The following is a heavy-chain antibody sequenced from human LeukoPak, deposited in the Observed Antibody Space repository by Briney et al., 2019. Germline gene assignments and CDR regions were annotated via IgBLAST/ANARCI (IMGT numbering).Heavy chain of an antibody. CDR3: ARDRYSSGRNFDY. J-gene: IGHJ4*02. CDR1: GFTFSIYS. Sequence: GGSLRLSCAASGFTFSIYSVNWVRQAPGEGLEWVSSIRSSSSYIFYADSVKGRFTISRDNAKNSLYLQMNSLRAEDTAVYYCARDRYSSGRNFDYWGQGTLVTVSS. V-gene: IGHV3-21*01. D-gene: IGHD6-19*01. CDR2: IRSSSSYI.